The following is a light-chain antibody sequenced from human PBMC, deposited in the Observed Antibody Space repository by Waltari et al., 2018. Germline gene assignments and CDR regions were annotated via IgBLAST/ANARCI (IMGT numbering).Light chain of an antibody. CDR1: NSDIGSNY. CDR3: GTWDRSLSAVL. J-gene: IGLJ2*01. CDR2: DNV. Sequence: QSVLTQPPSVSAAPGQKVTISCSGSNSDIGSNYVSWYQHLPGTAPNLLLFDNVKPPSGIGARFSGPKSGTSATVGIPGLQTGDEADYYCGTWDRSLSAVLFGGGTKLTVL. V-gene: IGLV1-51*01.